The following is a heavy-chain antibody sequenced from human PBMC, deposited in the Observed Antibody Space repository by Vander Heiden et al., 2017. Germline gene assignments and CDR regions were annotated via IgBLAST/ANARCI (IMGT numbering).Heavy chain of an antibody. V-gene: IGHV1-2*02. Sequence: QVQLVQARAAVQTTGASVQLSCRASGYTFTGYYVHGVRQAPGQGLEWMGWINPNSGGTNYAQKFQGRVTMTRDTSISTGYMELSRLRSDDAAVDYCARGRGILWFGELFFLWGQGTLVTVSS. CDR2: INPNSGGT. D-gene: IGHD3-10*01. J-gene: IGHJ4*02. CDR3: ARGRGILWFGELFFL. CDR1: GYTFTGYY.